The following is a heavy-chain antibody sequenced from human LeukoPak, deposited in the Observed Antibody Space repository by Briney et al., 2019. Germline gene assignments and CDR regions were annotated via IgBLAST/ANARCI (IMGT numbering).Heavy chain of an antibody. CDR1: GFTFSSCA. CDR2: ISASGGST. V-gene: IGHV3-23*01. Sequence: QPGGSLRLSCAASGFTFSSCAMSWVRQAPGKGLDWISDISASGGSTYYADSVKGRFTMSRDNSKNTLILQMNSLRVDDTAVYYCAKSGPGVAASTPYYYGMDVWGQGTTVTVSS. CDR3: AKSGPGVAASTPYYYGMDV. D-gene: IGHD2-8*01. J-gene: IGHJ6*02.